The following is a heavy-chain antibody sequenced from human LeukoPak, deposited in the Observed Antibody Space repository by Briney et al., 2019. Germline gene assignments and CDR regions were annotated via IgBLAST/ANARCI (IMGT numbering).Heavy chain of an antibody. D-gene: IGHD2-2*01. V-gene: IGHV3-23*01. CDR2: ISGGGGST. Sequence: PGGSLRLSCAASGFTFCSYAMSWVRQAPGKGLEWVSAISGGGGSTYYADSVKGRFTISRDNSRNTLYLQMNSLRAEDTAVYYCAKDSTSSPDWFDPWGQGTLVTVSS. CDR1: GFTFCSYA. J-gene: IGHJ5*02. CDR3: AKDSTSSPDWFDP.